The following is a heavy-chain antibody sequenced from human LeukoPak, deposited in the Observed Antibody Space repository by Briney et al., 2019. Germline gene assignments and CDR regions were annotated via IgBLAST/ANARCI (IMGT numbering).Heavy chain of an antibody. CDR3: EKNVVFTRYCDQ. D-gene: IGHD3-22*01. CDR1: GFSFNKHA. V-gene: IGHV3-23*01. J-gene: IGHJ4*02. Sequence: GGSLSLSCSASGFSFNKHAMSWVRQAPGKGMEWISGMSGGSARTEYADTVRGRFTISRDNSKNTLHLQMNNLRAEDSAIYYCEKNVVFTRYCDQWGQGTLVTVSS. CDR2: MSGGSART.